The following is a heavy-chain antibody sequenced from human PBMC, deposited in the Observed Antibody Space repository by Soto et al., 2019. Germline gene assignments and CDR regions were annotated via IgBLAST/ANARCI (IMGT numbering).Heavy chain of an antibody. D-gene: IGHD6-6*01. Sequence: EVQLLESGGGLVQPGGSLRLSCAASGFTSSNYAMSWVRQAPGKGLEWVSAISGSGGNTYYADSVKGRFTISRDNSKNTLFLQMNSLRAEDTAVDYCRQSSSSRPDYSYSMDVWGQGTTVTVSS. V-gene: IGHV3-23*01. CDR1: GFTSSNYA. CDR2: ISGSGGNT. J-gene: IGHJ6*02. CDR3: RQSSSSRPDYSYSMDV.